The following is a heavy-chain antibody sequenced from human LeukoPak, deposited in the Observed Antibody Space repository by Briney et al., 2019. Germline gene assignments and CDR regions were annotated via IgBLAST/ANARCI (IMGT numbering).Heavy chain of an antibody. CDR2: IYYSGST. D-gene: IGHD3-10*01. CDR3: ARSDYYGSGSYYNLAFDY. Sequence: SETLSLTCTVSGGSISSYYWSWIRQPPGKGLEWIGYIYYSGSTNYNPSLKSRVTISVDTSKSQFSLKLSSVTAADTAVYYCARSDYYGSGSYYNLAFDYWGQGTLVTVSS. V-gene: IGHV4-59*08. J-gene: IGHJ4*02. CDR1: GGSISSYY.